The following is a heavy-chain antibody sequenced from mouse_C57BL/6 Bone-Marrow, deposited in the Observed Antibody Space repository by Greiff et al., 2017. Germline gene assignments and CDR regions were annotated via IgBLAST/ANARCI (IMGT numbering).Heavy chain of an antibody. D-gene: IGHD1-1*01. CDR2: IYPRSGNT. Sequence: QVQLQQSGAELARPGASVKLSCKASGYTFTSYGISWVKQRPGQGLEWIGEIYPRSGNTYYNEKFKGKATLTADKSSSTAYMELRSLTSEDSTVYFCAGGGYYYGSSPWFAYWGQGTLVTVSA. V-gene: IGHV1-81*01. CDR1: GYTFTSYG. J-gene: IGHJ3*01. CDR3: AGGGYYYGSSPWFAY.